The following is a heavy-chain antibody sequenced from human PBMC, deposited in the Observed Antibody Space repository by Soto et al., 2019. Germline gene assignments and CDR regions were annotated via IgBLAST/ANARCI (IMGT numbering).Heavy chain of an antibody. CDR3: ARISSRTIFGVVPFDY. J-gene: IGHJ4*02. Sequence: QVTLKESGPVLVKPTETLTLTCTVSGFSLSNARMGVSWIRQPPGQALEWLAHIFSNDEKSYSTSLKSRLTISKDTSKSQVVLTMTNMDPVDTATYYCARISSRTIFGVVPFDYWGQGTLVTVSS. CDR2: IFSNDEK. V-gene: IGHV2-26*01. D-gene: IGHD3-3*01. CDR1: GFSLSNARMG.